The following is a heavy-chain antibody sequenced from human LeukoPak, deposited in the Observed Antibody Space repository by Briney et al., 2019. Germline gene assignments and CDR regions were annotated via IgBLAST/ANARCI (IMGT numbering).Heavy chain of an antibody. D-gene: IGHD3-22*01. V-gene: IGHV1-18*01. Sequence: ASVKVSCKTSGYTFTSYGISWVRQAPGQGLEWMGWISPYNGNTKYIQKFQGRVTMTRDTSISTAYMELSRLRSDDTAVYYCASEGMVDYYDSSGDWDYWGQGTLVTVSS. CDR1: GYTFTSYG. J-gene: IGHJ4*02. CDR3: ASEGMVDYYDSSGDWDY. CDR2: ISPYNGNT.